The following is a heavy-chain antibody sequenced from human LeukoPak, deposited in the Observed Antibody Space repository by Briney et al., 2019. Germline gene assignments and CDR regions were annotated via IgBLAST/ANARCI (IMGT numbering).Heavy chain of an antibody. CDR3: ARAPPRTYYYYMDV. D-gene: IGHD3-10*01. CDR1: GGSMSSYY. J-gene: IGHJ6*03. V-gene: IGHV4-59*01. CDR2: MYNSGST. Sequence: PSETLSLTCNVSGGSMSSYYWTWIRQPPGKGLEWIGYMYNSGSTNYNPPLKSRVTISVDTSKNQFSLNLTSVTAADTAVHYCARAPPRTYYYYMDVWGKGTTVTVSS.